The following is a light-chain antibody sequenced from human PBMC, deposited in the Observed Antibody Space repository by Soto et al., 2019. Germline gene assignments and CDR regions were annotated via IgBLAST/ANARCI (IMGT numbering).Light chain of an antibody. J-gene: IGKJ1*01. CDR3: QQYHNWWT. Sequence: EIAMTQSPATVSVSPGERATLSCRASQSVSDKLAWYQHKPGQAPRLLIYGASTRATGIPARFSGSGSGTEFTLTISSLQSEDFAVYYCQQYHNWWTFGQGTKVDIK. CDR1: QSVSDK. V-gene: IGKV3-15*01. CDR2: GAS.